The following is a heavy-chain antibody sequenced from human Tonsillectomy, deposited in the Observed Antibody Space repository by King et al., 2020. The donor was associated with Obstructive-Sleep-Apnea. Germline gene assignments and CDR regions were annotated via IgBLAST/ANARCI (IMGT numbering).Heavy chain of an antibody. CDR3: AREGAYDFWSGPHGMDV. CDR2: ISSSSSYI. V-gene: IGHV3-21*01. Sequence: VQLVESGGGLVKPGGSLRLSCAASGFTFSSYSMNWVRQAPGKGLEWVSSISSSSSYIYYADSVKGRFTISRDNAKNSLYLQMNSLGAEDTAVYYCAREGAYDFWSGPHGMDVWGQGTTVTVSS. J-gene: IGHJ6*02. CDR1: GFTFSSYS. D-gene: IGHD3-3*01.